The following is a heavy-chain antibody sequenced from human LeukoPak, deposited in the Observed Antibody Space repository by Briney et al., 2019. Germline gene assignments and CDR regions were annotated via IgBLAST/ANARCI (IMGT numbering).Heavy chain of an antibody. J-gene: IGHJ3*02. D-gene: IGHD3-22*01. V-gene: IGHV4-39*01. Sequence: SETLSLTCTVSGGSISSSSYYWGWIRQPPGKGLEWIGSIYYSGGTYYNPSLKSRVTISVDTSKNQFSLKLSSVTAADTAVYYCARQGGLYDSSGHLLPPTDAFDIWGQGTMVTVSS. CDR2: IYYSGGT. CDR3: ARQGGLYDSSGHLLPPTDAFDI. CDR1: GGSISSSSYY.